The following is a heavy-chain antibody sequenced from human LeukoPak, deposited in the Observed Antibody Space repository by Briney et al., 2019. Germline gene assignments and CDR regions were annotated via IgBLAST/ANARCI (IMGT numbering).Heavy chain of an antibody. CDR1: GFTFSSYW. CDR2: INTDGSST. V-gene: IGHV3-74*01. Sequence: PGGFLRLSCAASGFTFSSYWMHWVRQAPGKGLVWVSLINTDGSSTTYADSVKGRFTISRDNAKNTLYLQMNSLRAEDTAVYYCARDTYDSSGYYYGPFDYWGQGTLVTVSS. J-gene: IGHJ4*02. CDR3: ARDTYDSSGYYYGPFDY. D-gene: IGHD3-22*01.